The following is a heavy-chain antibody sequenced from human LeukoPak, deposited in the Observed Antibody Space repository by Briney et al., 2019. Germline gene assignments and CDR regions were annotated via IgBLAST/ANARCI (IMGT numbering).Heavy chain of an antibody. CDR1: GGSISSGGYY. V-gene: IGHV4-31*03. CDR3: ARDPGYGGFDY. Sequence: SQTLSLACTVSGGSISSGGYYWSWIRRHPGKGLEWIGYIYYSGSTNSNPSLKSRVTMSVDTSKNQFSLKLSSVTAADTAVYYCARDPGYGGFDYWGQGTLVTVSS. D-gene: IGHD4-23*01. J-gene: IGHJ4*02. CDR2: IYYSGST.